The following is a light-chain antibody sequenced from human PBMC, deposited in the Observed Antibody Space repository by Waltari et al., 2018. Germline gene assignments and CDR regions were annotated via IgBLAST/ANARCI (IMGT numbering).Light chain of an antibody. CDR1: QDISTY. Sequence: DIQLTQSPSFLSASIGDRVAITCRASQDISTYLAWYQQKPGKAPRLLLYPASTLQNGVPLRFSGSGSGTEFTLTITNLQPEDFAAYYCQQFNAYPLFTFGPGTKLDIK. J-gene: IGKJ3*01. CDR3: QQFNAYPLFT. V-gene: IGKV1-9*01. CDR2: PAS.